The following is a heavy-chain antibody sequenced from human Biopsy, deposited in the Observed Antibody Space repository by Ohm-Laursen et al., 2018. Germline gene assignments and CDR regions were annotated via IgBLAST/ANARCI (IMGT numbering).Heavy chain of an antibody. D-gene: IGHD3-3*01. CDR2: INGSGGST. J-gene: IGHJ5*02. CDR3: ARDLYDFCGGCPFDP. V-gene: IGHV3-23*01. Sequence: SLRLSCAASGFTFSSHAMSWVRQALGKGLECVSVINGSGGSTYYADSVKGRFTIFRDNFKNTPNLHMNSLRAEDTAMYYCARDLYDFCGGCPFDPWGQGTLVTVS. CDR1: GFTFSSHA.